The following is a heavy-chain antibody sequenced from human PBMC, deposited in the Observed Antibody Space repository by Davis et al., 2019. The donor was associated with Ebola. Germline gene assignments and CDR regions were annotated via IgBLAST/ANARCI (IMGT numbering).Heavy chain of an antibody. Sequence: PGGSLRLSCAASGFTFSRYWMHWVRQAPGKGLVWVSRLNGEGTSTSYADSVKGRFSISRDNAKNTLYLQMNSLRAEDTAVFYCARDPPTVTRELGFYMDVWGKGTTVTVSS. CDR2: LNGEGTST. D-gene: IGHD4-11*01. CDR3: ARDPPTVTRELGFYMDV. V-gene: IGHV3-74*01. J-gene: IGHJ6*03. CDR1: GFTFSRYW.